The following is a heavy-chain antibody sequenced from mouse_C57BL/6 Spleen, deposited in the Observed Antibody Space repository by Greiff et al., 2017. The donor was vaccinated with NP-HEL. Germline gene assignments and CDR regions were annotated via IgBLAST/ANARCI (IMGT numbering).Heavy chain of an antibody. V-gene: IGHV1-76*01. D-gene: IGHD2-4*01. CDR3: AREREYDFPYYFDY. Sequence: QVQLQQSGAELVRPGASVKLSCKASGYTFTDYYINWVKQRPGQGLEWIARIYPGSGNTYYNEKFKGKATLTAEKSSSTAYMQLSSLTSEDSAVYFCAREREYDFPYYFDYWGQGTTLTVSS. CDR2: IYPGSGNT. J-gene: IGHJ2*01. CDR1: GYTFTDYY.